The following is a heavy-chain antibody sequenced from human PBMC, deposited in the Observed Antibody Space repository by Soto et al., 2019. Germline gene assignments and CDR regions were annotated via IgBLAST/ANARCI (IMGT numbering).Heavy chain of an antibody. D-gene: IGHD3-3*01. J-gene: IGHJ4*02. CDR2: ISSSSSYI. Sequence: GGSLRLSCAASGFRFNSYSMNWVRQAPGKGLEWVSSISSSSSYIYYADSVKGRFTISRDNAKNSLYLQMNSLRGDDTAVYYCARDYNDFWSGGENFDSWGQGTLVTVSS. CDR1: GFRFNSYS. CDR3: ARDYNDFWSGGENFDS. V-gene: IGHV3-21*01.